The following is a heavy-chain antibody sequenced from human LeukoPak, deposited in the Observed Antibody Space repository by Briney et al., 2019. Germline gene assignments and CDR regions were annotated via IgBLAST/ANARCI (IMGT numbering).Heavy chain of an antibody. V-gene: IGHV3-33*01. CDR2: IWYDGSNK. CDR3: ARERWEPPYYYGMDV. Sequence: PGGSLRLSCAASGFTFSSYGMHWVRQAPGKGLEWVAVIWYDGSNKYYADSVKGRLTISRDNSKNTLYLQMNSLRAEDTAVYYCARERWEPPYYYGMDVWGQGTTVTVSS. J-gene: IGHJ6*02. D-gene: IGHD1-26*01. CDR1: GFTFSSYG.